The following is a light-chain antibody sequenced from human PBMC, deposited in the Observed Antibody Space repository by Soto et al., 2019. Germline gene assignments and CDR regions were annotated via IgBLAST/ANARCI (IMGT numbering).Light chain of an antibody. J-gene: IGKJ5*01. CDR3: QKYNSAHPIT. V-gene: IGKV1-27*01. Sequence: TQMTQSPASLSASVGDRGTSTCRASQGISNYLAWYQQKPGKVPKLLIYAASTLQSGVPSRFSGSGSGTDFTLTISSLQPEDVASYYCQKYNSAHPITFGQGTRLEIK. CDR2: AAS. CDR1: QGISNY.